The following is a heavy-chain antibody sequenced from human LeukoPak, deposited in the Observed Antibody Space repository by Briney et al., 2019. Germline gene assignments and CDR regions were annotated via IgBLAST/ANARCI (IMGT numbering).Heavy chain of an antibody. Sequence: GGSLRLSCVASGFNLNTYGRSWVRQAPGKGLEWVSAISGSGGSTYYADSVKGRFTISRDNAKNSLYLQMNSLRAEDTAVYYCAREVLDVDATMTNYYYYMDVWGKGTTVTVSS. J-gene: IGHJ6*03. V-gene: IGHV3-21*01. CDR2: ISGSGGST. D-gene: IGHD5-18*01. CDR3: AREVLDVDATMTNYYYYMDV. CDR1: GFNLNTYG.